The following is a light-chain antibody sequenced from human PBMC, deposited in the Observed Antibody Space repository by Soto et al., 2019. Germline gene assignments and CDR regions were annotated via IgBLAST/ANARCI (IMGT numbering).Light chain of an antibody. Sequence: IVMTQSPATLSVSPGERATLSCRAGQTIYSNVAWYQQRPGQAPRLLIYRASTRATGVPARFSGSGSGTEFTLTISSLQSEDFALYYCQQYQNLWTFGQGTKVDNK. CDR2: RAS. CDR1: QTIYSN. J-gene: IGKJ1*01. CDR3: QQYQNLWT. V-gene: IGKV3-15*01.